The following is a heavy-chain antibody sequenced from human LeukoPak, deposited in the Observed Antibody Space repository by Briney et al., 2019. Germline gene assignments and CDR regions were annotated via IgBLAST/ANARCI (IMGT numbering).Heavy chain of an antibody. J-gene: IGHJ4*02. V-gene: IGHV3-21*01. CDR1: GFTFSSYS. CDR2: ISSSSSYI. Sequence: GGSLRLSCAASGFTFSSYSMNWVRQAPGKGLEWVSSISSSSSYIYYADSVKGRFTISGDNAKNSLYLQMNSLRAEDTAVYYCARDLRDSSARRGYWGQGTLVTVSS. CDR3: ARDLRDSSARRGY. D-gene: IGHD6-6*01.